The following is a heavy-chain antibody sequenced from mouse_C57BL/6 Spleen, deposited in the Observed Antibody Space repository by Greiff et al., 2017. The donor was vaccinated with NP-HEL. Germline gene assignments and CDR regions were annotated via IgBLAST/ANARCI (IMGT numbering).Heavy chain of an antibody. CDR3: ARSWSNYYFDY. CDR2: INPSSGYT. Sequence: QVQLQQSGAELARPGASVKMSCKASGYTFTSYTMHWVKQRPGQGLEWIGYINPSSGYTKYTQKFKDKATLTADKSSSTAYMQLSSLTSEDSAVYYCARSWSNYYFDYWGQGTTLTVSS. V-gene: IGHV1-4*01. D-gene: IGHD2-5*01. CDR1: GYTFTSYT. J-gene: IGHJ2*01.